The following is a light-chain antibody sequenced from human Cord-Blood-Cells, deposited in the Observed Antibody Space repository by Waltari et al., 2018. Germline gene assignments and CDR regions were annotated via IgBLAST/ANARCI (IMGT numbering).Light chain of an antibody. CDR2: DAS. V-gene: IGKV3-11*01. CDR3: QQRSNWPPRLT. CDR1: QSVSSY. Sequence: EIVLTQSPATLSLSPGERATLSCRASQSVSSYLAWYQQKPGQAPSLLSYDASSRSTGMPARFSGSGTGTDCTLAISSLEPEDFALYYCQQRSNWPPRLTFGGGTKVEFK. J-gene: IGKJ4*01.